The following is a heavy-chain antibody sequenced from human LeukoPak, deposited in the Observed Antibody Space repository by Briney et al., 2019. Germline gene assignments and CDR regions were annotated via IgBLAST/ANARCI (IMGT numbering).Heavy chain of an antibody. J-gene: IGHJ4*02. CDR1: DYSISSGYY. CDR2: IYHSGNT. CDR3: ARLPGFGSGYYFIDY. Sequence: KTSETLSLTCTVSDYSISSGYYWGWIRQPPGKGLEWIGSIYHSGNTYYNPSLKSRVTISVDTSKNQFSLKLSFVTAADTAVYYCARLPGFGSGYYFIDYWGQGTLVTVSS. D-gene: IGHD5-12*01. V-gene: IGHV4-38-2*02.